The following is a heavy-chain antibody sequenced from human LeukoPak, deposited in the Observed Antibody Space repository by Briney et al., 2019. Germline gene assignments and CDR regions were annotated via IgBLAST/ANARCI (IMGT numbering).Heavy chain of an antibody. CDR1: GGSFSGYY. J-gene: IGHJ3*02. D-gene: IGHD4-23*01. CDR3: EVLAVVTPGAPAFDI. CDR2: INHSGST. Sequence: SETLSLTCAVYGGSFSGYYWSWIRQPPGKGLEWIGEINHSGSTNYNPSLKSRVTISVDTSKNQFSLKLSSVTAADTAVYYCEVLAVVTPGAPAFDIWGQGTMVTVSS. V-gene: IGHV4-34*01.